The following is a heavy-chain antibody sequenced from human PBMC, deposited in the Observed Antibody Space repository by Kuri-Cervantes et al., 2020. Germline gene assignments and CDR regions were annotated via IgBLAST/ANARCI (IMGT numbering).Heavy chain of an antibody. V-gene: IGHV3-30*01. CDR1: GFTFSSYA. Sequence: GGSLRLSCAASGFTFSSYAMHWVRQAPGKGLEWVAVISYDGSNKYYADSVKGRFTISRDNSKNTLYLQMNSLRAEDTAVYYCAREKPHEYIVLVVYAQANYFDYGGQGTLVTDS. CDR3: AREKPHEYIVLVVYAQANYFDY. CDR2: ISYDGSNK. D-gene: IGHD2-8*02. J-gene: IGHJ4*02.